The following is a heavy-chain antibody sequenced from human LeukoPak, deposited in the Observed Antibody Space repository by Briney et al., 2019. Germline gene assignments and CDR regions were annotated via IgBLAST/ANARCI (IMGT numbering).Heavy chain of an antibody. J-gene: IGHJ6*03. CDR2: ISYDGSNK. CDR3: ARDGRSYYYFMDV. Sequence: GGSLRLSCAASGFTFSSYGMHWVRQAPGKGLEWVAVISYDGSNKYYADSVKGRFTISRDNSKNTLYLQMNSLRAEDTAVYYCARDGRSYYYFMDVWGKGTTVTVSS. V-gene: IGHV3-30*03. CDR1: GFTFSSYG. D-gene: IGHD2-15*01.